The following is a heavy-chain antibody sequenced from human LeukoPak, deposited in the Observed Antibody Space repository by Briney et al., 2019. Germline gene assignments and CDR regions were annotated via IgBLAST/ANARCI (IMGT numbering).Heavy chain of an antibody. D-gene: IGHD5-12*01. CDR1: GYTFTGYY. CDR3: ARPVYSGYEKGVFDY. Sequence: ASVKVSCKASGYTFTGYYMHWVRQAPGQGLEWMGWINPNSGGTNYAQKFQGRVTMARDTSISTAYMELSRLRSDDTAVYYCARPVYSGYEKGVFDYWGQGTLVTVSS. V-gene: IGHV1-2*02. J-gene: IGHJ4*02. CDR2: INPNSGGT.